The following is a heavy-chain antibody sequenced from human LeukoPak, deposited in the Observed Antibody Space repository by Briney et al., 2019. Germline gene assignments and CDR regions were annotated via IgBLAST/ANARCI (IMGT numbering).Heavy chain of an antibody. CDR1: GGSISSYY. J-gene: IGHJ5*02. CDR2: IYYSGST. CDR3: ARHQCSSGGSWFDP. D-gene: IGHD6-19*01. Sequence: SETLSLTCTVSGGSISSYYWSWIRQPPGKRLAWIGYIYYSGSTNYNPSLKSRVTISVDTSKNQFSLKLSSVTAADTAVYYCARHQCSSGGSWFDPWGQGTLVTVSS. V-gene: IGHV4-59*08.